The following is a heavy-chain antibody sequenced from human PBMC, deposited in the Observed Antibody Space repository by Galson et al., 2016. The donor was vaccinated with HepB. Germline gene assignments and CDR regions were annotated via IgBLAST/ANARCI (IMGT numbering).Heavy chain of an antibody. CDR3: AREPRVNGEDSFDI. Sequence: SVEVSCKASGYTFAGYYMHWVRQAPGQGLEWMGWINPISGATNSVQKFQGRVTLTRDTSISTAYMELSRLRSDDTAVYYCAREPRVNGEDSFDIWGQGTMVTVSS. V-gene: IGHV1-2*02. J-gene: IGHJ3*02. CDR1: GYTFAGYY. CDR2: INPISGAT. D-gene: IGHD3-10*01.